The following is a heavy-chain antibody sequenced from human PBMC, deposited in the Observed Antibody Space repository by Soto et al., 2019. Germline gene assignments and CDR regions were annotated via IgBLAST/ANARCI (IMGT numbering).Heavy chain of an antibody. V-gene: IGHV3-23*01. CDR1: GFTFSSYA. CDR2: ISGSGGST. D-gene: IGHD3-22*01. J-gene: IGHJ3*02. CDR3: AKGGGITTIVVVISDAFNI. Sequence: PGGSLRLSCAASGFTFSSYAMSWVRQAPGKGLEWVSAISGSGGSTYYADSVKGRFTISRDNSKNTLYLQMNSLRAEDTAVYYCAKGGGITTIVVVISDAFNIWGKGTMVTVSS.